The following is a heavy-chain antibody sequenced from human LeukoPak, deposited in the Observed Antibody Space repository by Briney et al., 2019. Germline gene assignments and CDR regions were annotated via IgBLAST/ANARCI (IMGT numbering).Heavy chain of an antibody. CDR1: GFTFSSYG. D-gene: IGHD6-6*01. CDR3: ANPGDSRSAR. CDR2: IRYDGSNK. V-gene: IGHV3-30*02. Sequence: GGSLRLSCAASGFTFSSYGMHWVRQAPGKGLEWVAFIRYDGSNKYYADSVKGRFTISRDNSKNTLYMQMNSLRAEDTAVYYFANPGDSRSARWGQGTLVTVSS. J-gene: IGHJ4*02.